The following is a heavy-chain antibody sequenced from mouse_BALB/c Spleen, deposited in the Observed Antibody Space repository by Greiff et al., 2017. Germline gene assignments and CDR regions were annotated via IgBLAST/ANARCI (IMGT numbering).Heavy chain of an antibody. D-gene: IGHD2-10*02. CDR3: AREGYGNYNYFDY. Sequence: EVKLVESGGGLVQPGGSRKLSCAASGFTFSDYGMAWVRQAPGKGPEWVAFISNLAYSIYYADTVTGRFTISRENAKNTLYLEMSSLRSEDTAMYYCAREGYGNYNYFDYWGQGTTLTVSS. CDR2: ISNLAYSI. CDR1: GFTFSDYG. J-gene: IGHJ2*01. V-gene: IGHV5-15*02.